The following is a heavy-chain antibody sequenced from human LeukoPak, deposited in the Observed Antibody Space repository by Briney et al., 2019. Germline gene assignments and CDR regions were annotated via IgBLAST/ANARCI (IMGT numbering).Heavy chain of an antibody. D-gene: IGHD3-16*01. V-gene: IGHV5-51*01. CDR3: AIWSLDNSYFDL. CDR1: GYSFTNDW. J-gene: IGHJ2*01. Sequence: GESLKISCQGSGYSFTNDWIGWVRQVPGKGLEWMGIIYPDDSDTRYSPSFQGQVTISADKSISTAYLQWSSLKASDTAMYYCAIWSLDNSYFDLWGRGTLVTVTS. CDR2: IYPDDSDT.